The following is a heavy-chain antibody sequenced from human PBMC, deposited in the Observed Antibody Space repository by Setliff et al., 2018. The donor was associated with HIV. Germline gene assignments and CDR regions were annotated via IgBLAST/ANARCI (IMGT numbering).Heavy chain of an antibody. Sequence: GGSLRLSCAASGFTFSSYSMSWVRQAPGRGLEWVSSIDWSGAGATYTDSVKGRFTISRDNAKNSLYLQMNNLRAEDTAFYYCARQTFYLSGSYRLYYFDYWGPGTLVTVSS. CDR3: ARQTFYLSGSYRLYYFDY. CDR2: IDWSGAGA. CDR1: GFTFSSYS. V-gene: IGHV3-20*04. J-gene: IGHJ4*02. D-gene: IGHD3-16*02.